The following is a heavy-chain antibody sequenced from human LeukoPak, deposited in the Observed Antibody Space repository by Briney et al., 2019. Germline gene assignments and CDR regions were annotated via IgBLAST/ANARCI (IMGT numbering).Heavy chain of an antibody. V-gene: IGHV1-46*01. CDR1: RYTFTSYY. Sequence: ASAKVSFKASRYTFTSYYMHWVRQAPGQGLEWLGIINPSGGSTSYAQKFQGRVTMTRDTSTSTVYMEPSSLRSEDTAVYYCARAPEALYCSGGSCYSAFDAFDIWGQGTMVTVSA. J-gene: IGHJ3*02. CDR2: INPSGGST. CDR3: ARAPEALYCSGGSCYSAFDAFDI. D-gene: IGHD2-15*01.